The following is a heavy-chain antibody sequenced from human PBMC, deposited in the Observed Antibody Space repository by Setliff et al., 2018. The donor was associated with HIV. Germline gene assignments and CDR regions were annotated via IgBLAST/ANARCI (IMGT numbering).Heavy chain of an antibody. CDR1: GFTFSSYS. CDR3: AKHECSGGCYYYMDV. CDR2: ISSGGEIM. Sequence: GGSLRLSCAASGFTFSSYSMNWVRQAPGKGLEWVSAISSGGEIMFYADSVKGRFTISRDKSKNTLYLQLNSLRAEDTAVYYCAKHECSGGCYYYMDVWGKGIMVTSP. J-gene: IGHJ6*03. D-gene: IGHD2-15*01. V-gene: IGHV3-23*01.